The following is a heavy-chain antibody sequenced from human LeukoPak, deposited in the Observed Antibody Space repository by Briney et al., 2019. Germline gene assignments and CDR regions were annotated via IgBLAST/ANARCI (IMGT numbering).Heavy chain of an antibody. J-gene: IGHJ4*02. V-gene: IGHV1-2*02. Sequence: ASVKVSCKDSGYTFTGYYMHWVRQAPGQGLEWMGWINPNSGGTNYAQKFQGRVTMTRDTSISTAYMELSRLRSDDTAVYYCARTRVWGIAVAGSFDYWGQGTLVTVSS. CDR2: INPNSGGT. CDR1: GYTFTGYY. D-gene: IGHD6-19*01. CDR3: ARTRVWGIAVAGSFDY.